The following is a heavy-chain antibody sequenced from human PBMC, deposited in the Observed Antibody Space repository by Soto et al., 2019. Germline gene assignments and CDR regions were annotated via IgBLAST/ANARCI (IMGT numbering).Heavy chain of an antibody. Sequence: GGSLRLSCAASGFTFSSYWMSWVRQAPGKGLEWVANIKQDGSEKYYVDSVKGRFTISRDNAKNSLYLQMNSLRAEDTAVYYCAREGGLEWLFSWFDPWGQGTLVTVSS. CDR2: IKQDGSEK. CDR1: GFTFSSYW. J-gene: IGHJ5*02. V-gene: IGHV3-7*01. CDR3: AREGGLEWLFSWFDP. D-gene: IGHD3-3*01.